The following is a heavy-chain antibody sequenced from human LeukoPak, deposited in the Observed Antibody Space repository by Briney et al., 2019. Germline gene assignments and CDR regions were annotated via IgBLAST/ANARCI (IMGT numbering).Heavy chain of an antibody. CDR1: GSSISSDHY. D-gene: IGHD2-15*01. CDR2: IKHRGRS. J-gene: IGHJ4*02. CDR3: ARVVGATSIDY. V-gene: IGHV4-38-2*02. Sequence: SETLSLTCSVSGSSISSDHYWGWVRQPPGKGLEWIGSIKHRGRSYYSPSLKSRVTISVDTSKNQFSLQLSSVTAADTAVYYCARVVGATSIDYWGQGILVTVSS.